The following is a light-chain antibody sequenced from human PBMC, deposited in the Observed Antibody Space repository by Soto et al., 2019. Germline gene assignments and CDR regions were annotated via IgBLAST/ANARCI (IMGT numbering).Light chain of an antibody. V-gene: IGLV2-14*01. CDR1: SSDVGGYNY. CDR3: SSYTSSSTPYV. J-gene: IGLJ1*01. Sequence: QSVLTQPASGSGSPGRSSSISCNRTSSDVGGYNYVSWYQQHPGKAPKLMIYDVSNRPSGVSNRFSGSKSGNTASLTISGLQAEDEADYYCSSYTSSSTPYVFGTGTKVTVL. CDR2: DVS.